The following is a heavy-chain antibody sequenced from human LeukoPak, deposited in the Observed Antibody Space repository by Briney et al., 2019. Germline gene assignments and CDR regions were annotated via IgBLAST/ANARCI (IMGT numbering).Heavy chain of an antibody. Sequence: GRSLRLSCAASGFTFSSYGMHWVRQAPGKGLKWVAVIWYDGSNKYYADSVKGRFTISRDNSKNTLYLQMNSLRAEDTAVYYCARDRATGEHDYWGQGTLVTVSS. D-gene: IGHD1-1*01. CDR2: IWYDGSNK. CDR1: GFTFSSYG. J-gene: IGHJ4*02. CDR3: ARDRATGEHDY. V-gene: IGHV3-33*01.